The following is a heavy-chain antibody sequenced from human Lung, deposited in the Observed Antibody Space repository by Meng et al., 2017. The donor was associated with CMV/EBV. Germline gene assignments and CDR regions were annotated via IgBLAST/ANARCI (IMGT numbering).Heavy chain of an antibody. V-gene: IGHV3-74*01. CDR3: ARDSIVVPGRIYYYAMDV. CDR2: INNDGSST. Sequence: ESXKISXAASGFSFSSYWMHWVRQAPGRGLVWVAHINNDGSSTTYADSVKGRFTISRDNAKNTVFLQMHSLGVEDTAVYYCARDSIVVPGRIYYYAMDVWGRGTTVTVSS. D-gene: IGHD6-19*01. CDR1: GFSFSSYW. J-gene: IGHJ6*02.